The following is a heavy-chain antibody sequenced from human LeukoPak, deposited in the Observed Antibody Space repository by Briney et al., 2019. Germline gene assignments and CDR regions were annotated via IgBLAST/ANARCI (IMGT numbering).Heavy chain of an antibody. CDR2: IQNDGSNE. D-gene: IGHD5-18*01. J-gene: IGHJ4*02. V-gene: IGHV3-30*02. Sequence: GGSLRLSCAASGFTFSSYGMHWVRQAPGKGLEWVAYIQNDGSNEQYADSVKGRFSISRDSSRSTLSLQMDSLRAEDTATYYCATYRQIQVPFEFWGQGTLVTVSS. CDR3: ATYRQIQVPFEF. CDR1: GFTFSSYG.